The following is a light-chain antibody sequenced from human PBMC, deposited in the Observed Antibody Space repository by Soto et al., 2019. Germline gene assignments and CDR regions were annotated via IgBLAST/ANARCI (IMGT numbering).Light chain of an antibody. J-gene: IGLJ3*02. CDR1: SSDVGGYNF. CDR3: SSDTSNRGV. Sequence: QSALTQPASVSGSPGQSITISCTGTSSDVGGYNFVSWYQQYPGKAPKLMIYGVSNRPSGVSNRFSGSKSGNTASLTISGRQAEDEADYYCSSDTSNRGVFGGGTKVTVL. V-gene: IGLV2-14*01. CDR2: GVS.